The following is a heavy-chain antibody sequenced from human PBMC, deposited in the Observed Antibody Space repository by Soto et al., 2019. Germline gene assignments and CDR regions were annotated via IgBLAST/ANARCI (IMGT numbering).Heavy chain of an antibody. CDR2: IIPIFGTA. D-gene: IGHD3-16*01. V-gene: IGHV1-69*01. Sequence: QVQLVQSGAEVKKPGSSVKVSCKASGGTFSSYAISWVRQAPGQGLEWMGGIIPIFGTANYAQKFQGRVTITADESTSTAYMGLSSLGSEDTAVYYWGRVWGGGGHYYYGMDVWGQGTTVTVSS. CDR3: GRVWGGGGHYYYGMDV. CDR1: GGTFSSYA. J-gene: IGHJ6*02.